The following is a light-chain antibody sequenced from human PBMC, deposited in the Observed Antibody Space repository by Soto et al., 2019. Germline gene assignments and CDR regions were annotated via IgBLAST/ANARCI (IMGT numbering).Light chain of an antibody. CDR2: DVT. J-gene: IGLJ2*01. V-gene: IGLV2-14*01. CDR1: SSDVGGYNY. CDR3: SSYTTNNTLLV. Sequence: QSALTQPASVSGSPGQSITISCTGTSSDVGGYNYVSWYQQHPGKAPKLMIYDVTDRLSGISNRFSGSKSGNTASLTISGLQAEDEADYYCSSYTTNNTLLVFGGGTKLTVL.